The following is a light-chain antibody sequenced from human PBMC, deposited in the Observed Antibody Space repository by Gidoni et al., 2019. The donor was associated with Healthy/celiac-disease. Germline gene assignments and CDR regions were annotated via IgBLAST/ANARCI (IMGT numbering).Light chain of an antibody. Sequence: QSALTQPASVSGSPGQSITISCTGTSSDVGGYTYVSWYQQHPGKAPKLMIYDVSNRPSGVSNRFSGSKSGNTASLTISGLQVEDEADYYCSSYTSSSTLGVFGGGTKLTVL. J-gene: IGLJ2*01. V-gene: IGLV2-14*01. CDR2: DVS. CDR1: SSDVGGYTY. CDR3: SSYTSSSTLGV.